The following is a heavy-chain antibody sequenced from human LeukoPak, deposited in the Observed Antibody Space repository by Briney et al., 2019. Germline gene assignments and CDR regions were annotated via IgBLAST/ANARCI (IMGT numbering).Heavy chain of an antibody. V-gene: IGHV3-13*01. J-gene: IGHJ4*02. D-gene: IGHD3-10*01. Sequence: GGSLRLSCAGSGFTVSKYAMFWVRQPTGKHLEWVAAIGTAGDTYYSDSVKGRFTIYRENANNSLYLQMNSLGAADTAVYYCARQDFGGPLDYWGQGTLVTVSS. CDR3: ARQDFGGPLDY. CDR2: IGTAGDT. CDR1: GFTVSKYA.